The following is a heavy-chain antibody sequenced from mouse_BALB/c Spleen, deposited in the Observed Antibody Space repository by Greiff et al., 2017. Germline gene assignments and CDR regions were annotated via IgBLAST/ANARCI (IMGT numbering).Heavy chain of an antibody. CDR2: ILPGSGST. Sequence: QVQLQQSGAELMKPGASVKISCKATGYTFSSYWIEWVKQRPGHGLEWIGEILPGSGSTNYNEKFKGKATFTADTSSNTAYMQLSSLTSEDSAVYYCARHEEGYDFPFDYWGQGTTLTVSS. J-gene: IGHJ2*01. CDR3: ARHEEGYDFPFDY. D-gene: IGHD2-4*01. V-gene: IGHV1-9*01. CDR1: GYTFSSYW.